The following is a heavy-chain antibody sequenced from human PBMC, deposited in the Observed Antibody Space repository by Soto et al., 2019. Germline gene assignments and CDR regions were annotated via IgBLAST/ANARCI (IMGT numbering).Heavy chain of an antibody. J-gene: IGHJ5*02. Sequence: ESGGGLVKPGGSLRLSCAASGFTFSEYYMSWIRQAPGKGLEWVSLISPSGSYTYYADSVKGRFTVSRDNPNSSLSLQMNSLRVEDTAVYYCARAPGSASWGWFDPWGQGTLVNVSS. CDR1: GFTFSEYY. V-gene: IGHV3-11*01. CDR2: ISPSGSYT. D-gene: IGHD2-2*01. CDR3: ARAPGSASWGWFDP.